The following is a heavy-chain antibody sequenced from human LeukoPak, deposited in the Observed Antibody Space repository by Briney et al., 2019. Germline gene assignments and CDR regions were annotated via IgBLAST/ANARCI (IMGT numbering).Heavy chain of an antibody. J-gene: IGHJ6*03. D-gene: IGHD6-13*01. CDR2: IYYSGST. Sequence: SETLSLTCTVSGGSISSSSYYWGWIRQPPGKGLEWIGYIYYSGSTNYNPSLKSRVTISVDTSKNQFSLKLSSVTAADTAVYYCARGSSSSSWYAYYYYYYMDVWGKGTTVTISS. CDR3: ARGSSSSSWYAYYYYYYMDV. CDR1: GGSISSSSYY. V-gene: IGHV4-61*05.